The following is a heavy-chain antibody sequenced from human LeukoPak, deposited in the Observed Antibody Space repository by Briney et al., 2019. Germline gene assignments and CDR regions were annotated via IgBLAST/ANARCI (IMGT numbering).Heavy chain of an antibody. D-gene: IGHD3-10*01. CDR2: IKQDGSEK. Sequence: GGSLRLSCAASGFTFSSYWMSWVRQAPGKGLEWVANIKQDGSEKYYVDSVKGRFTISRDSAKNSLYLQMNSLRAEDTAVYYCARDRGYYGSGSSLLWGQGTLVTVSS. J-gene: IGHJ4*02. CDR1: GFTFSSYW. CDR3: ARDRGYYGSGSSLL. V-gene: IGHV3-7*01.